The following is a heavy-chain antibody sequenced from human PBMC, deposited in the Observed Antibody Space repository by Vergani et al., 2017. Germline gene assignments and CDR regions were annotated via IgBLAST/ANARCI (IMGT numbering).Heavy chain of an antibody. V-gene: IGHV1-18*01. CDR1: GGTFSSYA. D-gene: IGHD3-3*01. CDR3: ARQRITIFGVADSWFDP. CDR2: ISAYNGNT. Sequence: QVQLVQSGAEVKKPGSSVKVSCKASGGTFSSYAISWVRQAPGQGLEWMGWISAYNGNTNYAQKLQGRVTMTTDTSTSTAYMELRSLRSDETAVYYCARQRITIFGVADSWFDPWGQGTLVTVSS. J-gene: IGHJ5*02.